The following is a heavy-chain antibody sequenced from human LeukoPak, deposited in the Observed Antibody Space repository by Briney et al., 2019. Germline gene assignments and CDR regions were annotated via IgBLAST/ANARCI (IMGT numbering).Heavy chain of an antibody. CDR2: ISGSGGST. Sequence: GGSLGLSCAASGFTFSSYAMSWVRQAPGKGLEWVSAISGSGGSTYYADSVKGRFTISRDNPKNTLYLQMNSLRAEDTAVYYCAKRGLASGSPYYFDYWGQGTLVTVSS. V-gene: IGHV3-23*01. J-gene: IGHJ4*02. D-gene: IGHD3-10*01. CDR3: AKRGLASGSPYYFDY. CDR1: GFTFSSYA.